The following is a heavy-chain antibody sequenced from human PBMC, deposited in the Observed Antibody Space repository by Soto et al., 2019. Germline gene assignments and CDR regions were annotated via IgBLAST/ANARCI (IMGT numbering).Heavy chain of an antibody. J-gene: IGHJ5*02. D-gene: IGHD5-18*01. V-gene: IGHV4-39*01. Sequence: KASETLSLTCTVSGGSISSSSYYWGWSRQPPGKGLEWIGSIYYSGSTYYNPSLKSRVTISVDTSKNQFSLKLSSVTAADTAVYYCARLGKQLWLLSWFDPWGQGTLVTVSS. CDR2: IYYSGST. CDR3: ARLGKQLWLLSWFDP. CDR1: GGSISSSSYY.